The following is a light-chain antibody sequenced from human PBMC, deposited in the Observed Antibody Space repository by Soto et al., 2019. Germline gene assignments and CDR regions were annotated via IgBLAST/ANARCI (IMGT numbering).Light chain of an antibody. CDR3: SSYTSASTLLYL. V-gene: IGLV2-14*01. CDR1: SSDVGGYNY. Sequence: QSVLTQPASVSGSPGQSITISCTGTSSDVGGYNYVSWYQQHPGIAPKLLTYGVTNRPSGVSPRFSGSKSGNTASLTISGLQAENEATYHCSSYTSASTLLYLFGTGTKVTVL. J-gene: IGLJ1*01. CDR2: GVT.